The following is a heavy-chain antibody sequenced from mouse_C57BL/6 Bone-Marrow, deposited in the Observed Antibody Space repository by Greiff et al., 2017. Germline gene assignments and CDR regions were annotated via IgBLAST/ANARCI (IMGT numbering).Heavy chain of an antibody. D-gene: IGHD2-2*01. CDR2: INPSSGYT. CDR3: ARVYYGYDGFAY. V-gene: IGHV1-4*01. Sequence: QVQLQQSGAELARPGASVKMSCKASGYTFTSYTMHWVKQRPGQGLEWIGYINPSSGYTKYNQKFKDKATLTADKSSSTAYMQLSSLTSEDSAVYCCARVYYGYDGFAYWGQGTLVTVSA. CDR1: GYTFTSYT. J-gene: IGHJ3*01.